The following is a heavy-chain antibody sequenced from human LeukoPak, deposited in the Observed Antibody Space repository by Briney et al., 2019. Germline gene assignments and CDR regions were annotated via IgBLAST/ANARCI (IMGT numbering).Heavy chain of an antibody. V-gene: IGHV1-8*02. J-gene: IGHJ6*03. CDR1: GGTFSSYT. Sequence: ASVKVSCKASGGTFSSYTINWVRQATGQGLEWMGWMNPNSGNTGHAQKFQGRVTMTRNTSISTAYMELSSLRSEDTAVYYCARGIRHYYDSSGRTRRYYYYYMDVWGKGTTVTVSS. D-gene: IGHD3-22*01. CDR2: MNPNSGNT. CDR3: ARGIRHYYDSSGRTRRYYYYYMDV.